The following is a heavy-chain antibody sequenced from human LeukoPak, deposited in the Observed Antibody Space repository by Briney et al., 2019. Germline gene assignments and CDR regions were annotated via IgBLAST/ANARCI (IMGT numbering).Heavy chain of an antibody. V-gene: IGHV3-74*01. CDR3: ARDPSSGWYRAFDY. D-gene: IGHD6-19*01. J-gene: IGHJ4*02. Sequence: ASVKVSCKASGFTFSSYWMHWVRQAPGKGLVWVSRINSDGSSTSYADSVKGRFTISRDNAKNTLYLQMNSLRAEDTAVYYCARDPSSGWYRAFDYWGQGTLVTVSS. CDR2: INSDGSST. CDR1: GFTFSSYW.